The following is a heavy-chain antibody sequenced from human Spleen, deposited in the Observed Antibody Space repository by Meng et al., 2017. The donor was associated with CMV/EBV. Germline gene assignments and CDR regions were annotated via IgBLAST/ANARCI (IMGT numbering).Heavy chain of an antibody. J-gene: IGHJ6*02. V-gene: IGHV1-2*02. CDR3: ARTQVPAHTGSYRYYYFYAMDV. CDR2: ISPNSGGT. CDR1: GYTFTSYG. Sequence: ASVKVSCKASGYTFTSYGISWVRQAPGQGPEWMGWISPNSGGTNYVQKFQGRVTMTRDTSIDTAYMELNRLRSEDTAVYYCARTQVPAHTGSYRYYYFYAMDVWGQGTTVTVSS. D-gene: IGHD1-26*01.